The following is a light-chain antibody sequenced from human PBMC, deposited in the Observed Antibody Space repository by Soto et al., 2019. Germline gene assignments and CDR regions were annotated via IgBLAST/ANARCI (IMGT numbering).Light chain of an antibody. Sequence: QSALTQPASVSGSPGQSITISCTGTSSDVGGYNYVYWYQQHPGKAPKLMIYDVSNRPSGVSNRISGSKSGNTASLTISGLQAEDEADYYCSSYTSSSTLLYVFGTGTKLTVL. CDR2: DVS. V-gene: IGLV2-14*01. CDR3: SSYTSSSTLLYV. CDR1: SSDVGGYNY. J-gene: IGLJ1*01.